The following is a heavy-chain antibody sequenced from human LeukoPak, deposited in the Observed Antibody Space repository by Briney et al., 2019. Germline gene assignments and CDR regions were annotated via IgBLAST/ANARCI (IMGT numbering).Heavy chain of an antibody. V-gene: IGHV3-33*01. D-gene: IGHD4-11*01. CDR1: GFTFSSYG. J-gene: IGHJ5*02. CDR3: ARDNTTVTSFLNWFDP. Sequence: GGSLRLSCAASGFTFSSYGMHWVRQAPGKGLEWVAVIWYDGSNKYYADSVKGRFTISRDNSKNTLYLQMNSLRAEDTAVYYCARDNTTVTSFLNWFDPWGQGTLVTVSS. CDR2: IWYDGSNK.